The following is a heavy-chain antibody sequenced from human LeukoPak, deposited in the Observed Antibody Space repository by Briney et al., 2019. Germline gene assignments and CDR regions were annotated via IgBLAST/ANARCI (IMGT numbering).Heavy chain of an antibody. D-gene: IGHD3-10*01. CDR2: INPNSDGT. CDR3: ARDSTFGELPH. CDR1: GYTFTGYY. J-gene: IGHJ4*02. Sequence: EASVTVSCKASGYTFTGYYMYWVRQAPGQGIEWMGWINPNSDGTNYAQKFQGRVTMTTDTSISTAYMELSRLTSDDTAVYYCARDSTFGELPHWGQGTLVTVSS. V-gene: IGHV1-2*02.